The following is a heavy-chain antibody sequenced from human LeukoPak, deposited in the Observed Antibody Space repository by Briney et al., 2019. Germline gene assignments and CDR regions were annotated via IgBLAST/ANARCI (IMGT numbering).Heavy chain of an antibody. Sequence: GGSLRLSCAASGFTFSSYAMSWVRQAPGKGLEWVSAISGSGGSTYYADSVKGRFTISRDNSRNTLYLQMNSLRAEDTAVYYCAKDHVEERDSGGCYYEVDYWGQGTLVTVSS. J-gene: IGHJ4*02. CDR3: AKDHVEERDSGGCYYEVDY. V-gene: IGHV3-23*01. CDR2: ISGSGGST. CDR1: GFTFSSYA. D-gene: IGHD3-22*01.